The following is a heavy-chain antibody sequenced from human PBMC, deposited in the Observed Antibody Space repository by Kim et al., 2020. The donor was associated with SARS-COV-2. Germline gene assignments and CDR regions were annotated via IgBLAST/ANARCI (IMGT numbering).Heavy chain of an antibody. CDR1: GFTFTSYT. CDR2: ISGSGDST. V-gene: IGHV3-23*01. CDR3: SKRTINDY. Sequence: GWSLRLSCVASGFTFTSYTMTWVRQAPGKGLEWVSSISGSGDSTYYADSVKVRFTISRDSSKNTLYLQMNSLRAEDTAVYYCSKRTINDYLCQGTLVTFS. J-gene: IGHJ4*02. D-gene: IGHD3-9*01.